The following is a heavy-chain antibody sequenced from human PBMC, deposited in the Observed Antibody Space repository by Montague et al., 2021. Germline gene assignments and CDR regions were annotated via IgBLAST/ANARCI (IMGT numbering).Heavy chain of an antibody. Sequence: ETLSLTCSVSGGSISSYYWSWIRQPPGKGLEWVSGISGSGGSTYYVDSVKGRFTISRDNSKNTLYLQMNSLRAEDTAVYYCAKDQSLIMITFGEIIDRRAFDIWGQGTRVTVSS. D-gene: IGHD3-16*02. CDR3: AKDQSLIMITFGEIIDRRAFDI. J-gene: IGHJ3*02. CDR2: ISGSGGST. V-gene: IGHV3-23*01. CDR1: GGSISSYY.